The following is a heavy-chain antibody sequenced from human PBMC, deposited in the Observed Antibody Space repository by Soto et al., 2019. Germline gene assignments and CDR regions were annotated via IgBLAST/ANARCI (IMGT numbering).Heavy chain of an antibody. V-gene: IGHV1-18*04. J-gene: IGHJ4*01. Sequence: ASVKVSCKASGYSFSSYGFNWVRQAPGQGLEWMGWVSPYHGGINYGQKFQGRLTMTTDRSTSAAYMELTSLTFDDTAVYYCARDLLSWTTEAVSSVYWGQGTLVTVSS. CDR1: GYSFSSYG. D-gene: IGHD4-17*01. CDR2: VSPYHGGI. CDR3: ARDLLSWTTEAVSSVY.